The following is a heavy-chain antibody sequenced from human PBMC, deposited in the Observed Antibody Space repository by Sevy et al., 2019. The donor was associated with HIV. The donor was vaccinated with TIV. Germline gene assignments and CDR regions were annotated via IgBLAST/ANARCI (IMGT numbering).Heavy chain of an antibody. D-gene: IGHD6-6*01. Sequence: SETLSLTCAVYGGSFSGYYWSWIHQPPGKGLEWIGEINHSGSTNYNPSLKSRVTISVDTSKNQFSLKLSSVTAADTAVYYCARGLPLVRTYYYYYGMDVWGQGTTVTVSS. J-gene: IGHJ6*02. CDR2: INHSGST. V-gene: IGHV4-34*01. CDR1: GGSFSGYY. CDR3: ARGLPLVRTYYYYYGMDV.